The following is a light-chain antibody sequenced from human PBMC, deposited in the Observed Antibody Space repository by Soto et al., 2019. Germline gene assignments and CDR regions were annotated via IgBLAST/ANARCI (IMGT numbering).Light chain of an antibody. J-gene: IGKJ1*01. Sequence: AIRMTQSPSSLSASTGDRVTITCRASQGISSYLAWYQQKQGKAPKLLIYAASTLQSGVPSRFSGSGSGTDGTITISCLQSEDFETYECQQYYSYPWTFGQGTKVDIK. CDR2: AAS. V-gene: IGKV1-8*01. CDR1: QGISSY. CDR3: QQYYSYPWT.